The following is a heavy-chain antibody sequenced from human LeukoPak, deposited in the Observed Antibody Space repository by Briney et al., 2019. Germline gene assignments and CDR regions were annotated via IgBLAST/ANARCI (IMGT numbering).Heavy chain of an antibody. CDR2: ISGSGGST. J-gene: IGHJ4*02. D-gene: IGHD6-19*01. CDR1: GFTVSTNY. V-gene: IGHV3-23*01. Sequence: GGSLRLSCAASGFTVSTNYMSWVRQAPGKGGLEWVSAISGSGGSTFYADSVKGRFTISRDNSKNTVYVKMNSLRAEDTAVYYCAKAVGAVARPFDYWGQGTLVTVSS. CDR3: AKAVGAVARPFDY.